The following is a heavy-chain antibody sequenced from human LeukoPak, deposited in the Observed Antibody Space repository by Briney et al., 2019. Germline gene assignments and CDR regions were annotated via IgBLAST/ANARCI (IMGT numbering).Heavy chain of an antibody. Sequence: PGGSLRLSCAASGVTLSDHHMDWVRQAPGKGLEWVGRTRDKARGYTTEYAASVKGRFTISRDDSQTSVYLQMNSLKTEDTAVYFCARDGGEDDNSAFDIWGQGTVVTVSS. CDR2: TRDKARGYTT. D-gene: IGHD3-16*01. CDR3: ARDGGEDDNSAFDI. J-gene: IGHJ3*02. CDR1: GVTLSDHH. V-gene: IGHV3-72*01.